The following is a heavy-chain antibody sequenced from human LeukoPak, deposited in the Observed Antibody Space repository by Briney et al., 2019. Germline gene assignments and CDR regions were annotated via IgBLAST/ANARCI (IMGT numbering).Heavy chain of an antibody. D-gene: IGHD5-18*01. V-gene: IGHV4-59*01. Sequence: SETLSLTCSVSGGSMSNYYWNWIRQPPGKGLEWIGYMFYTGSGKYNSSLKSRVTISVDTSKRQISLKLTSVTAADTAVYYCATNLPGYSYGYWVAWGQGTLVTVSS. CDR2: MFYTGSG. CDR3: ATNLPGYSYGYWVA. J-gene: IGHJ5*02. CDR1: GGSMSNYY.